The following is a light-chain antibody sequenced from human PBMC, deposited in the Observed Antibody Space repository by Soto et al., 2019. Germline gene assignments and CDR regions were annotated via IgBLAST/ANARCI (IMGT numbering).Light chain of an antibody. V-gene: IGKV1-39*01. CDR2: AAS. CDR1: QSISSF. Sequence: DIQMTQSPSSLSASVGDRVTITCRASQSISSFLTWYQQKAGKAPKLLIYAASSLQSGVPSRFSGSGSGTDFTLTISSLQPEDFASYYCQHGWSFGQGTKVEI. J-gene: IGKJ1*01. CDR3: QHGWS.